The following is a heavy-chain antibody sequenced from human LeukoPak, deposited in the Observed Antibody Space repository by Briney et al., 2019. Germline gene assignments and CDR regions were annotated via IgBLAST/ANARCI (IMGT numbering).Heavy chain of an antibody. CDR2: IDRTSSTK. CDR3: TRKGVFGEVDY. D-gene: IGHD3-10*02. Sequence: PGGSLRLSCAASGFTFSRYSITWVRQAPGRGLEWVSYIDRTSSTKNYTHSVKGRFTVSRDNAKNSLYLQMNSLRAEDTAVYYCTRKGVFGEVDYWGQGILVTVSS. V-gene: IGHV3-48*01. CDR1: GFTFSRYS. J-gene: IGHJ4*01.